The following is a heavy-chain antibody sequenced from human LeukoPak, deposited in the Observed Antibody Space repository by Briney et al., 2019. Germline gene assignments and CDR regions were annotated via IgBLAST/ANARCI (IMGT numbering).Heavy chain of an antibody. Sequence: PSETLSLTCTVSGGSISGSSYYWGWIRQPPGKGLEWIGSIYYSGSTYYNPSLKSRVTISVDTSKNQFSLKLSSVTAADTAVYYCARRATFYCSGGSCHVYYFDYWGQGTLVTVSS. CDR3: ARRATFYCSGGSCHVYYFDY. J-gene: IGHJ4*02. V-gene: IGHV4-39*01. CDR2: IYYSGST. D-gene: IGHD2-15*01. CDR1: GGSISGSSYY.